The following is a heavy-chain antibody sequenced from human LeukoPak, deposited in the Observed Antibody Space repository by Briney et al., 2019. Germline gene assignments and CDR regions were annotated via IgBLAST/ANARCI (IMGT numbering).Heavy chain of an antibody. J-gene: IGHJ5*02. CDR1: GFTFSSYS. D-gene: IGHD5-18*01. Sequence: GGSLRLSCAASGFTFSSYSMNWVRQAPGKGLEWVSSISSSSSYIYYADSVKGRFTISRDNAKNSLYLQMNSLRAEDTAVYYCARSFRRGYSYGYPNWFDPWGQGTLVTVSS. CDR2: ISSSSSYI. V-gene: IGHV3-21*01. CDR3: ARSFRRGYSYGYPNWFDP.